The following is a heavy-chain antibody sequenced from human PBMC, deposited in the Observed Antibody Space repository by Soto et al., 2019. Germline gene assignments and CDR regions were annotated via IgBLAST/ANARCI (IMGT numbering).Heavy chain of an antibody. Sequence: QVQLQEAGPRLMKPSATLSLTCTVHGDSVSSDYWTWIRRPPGRRLEYIGFTYLGGRPNYTPSLESRVTISADTSKNQLSLRLTSLTAADTAVYYCAKGQLCPLGYGMDVRGRGTTVTVS. J-gene: IGHJ6*02. CDR2: TYLGGRP. CDR3: AKGQLCPLGYGMDV. V-gene: IGHV4-59*02. CDR1: GDSVSSDY. D-gene: IGHD2-21*01.